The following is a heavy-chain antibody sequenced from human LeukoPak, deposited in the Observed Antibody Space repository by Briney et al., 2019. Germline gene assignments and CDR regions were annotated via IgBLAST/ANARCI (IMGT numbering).Heavy chain of an antibody. CDR2: IYPGDSDT. Sequence: GESLKISCKGSGYSFTSYWIGWVRQMPGKGLEWMGNIYPGDSDTRYSPSFQGQVTISADKSISTAYLQWSSLKASDTAMYYCARATYSSSWDENWFDPWGQGTLVTVSS. CDR3: ARATYSSSWDENWFDP. D-gene: IGHD6-13*01. V-gene: IGHV5-51*01. J-gene: IGHJ5*02. CDR1: GYSFTSYW.